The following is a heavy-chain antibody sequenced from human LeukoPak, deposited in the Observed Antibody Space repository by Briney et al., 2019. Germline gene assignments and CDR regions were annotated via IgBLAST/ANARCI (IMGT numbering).Heavy chain of an antibody. CDR1: GFTFSSYS. CDR2: IKSKTHGGTT. J-gene: IGHJ4*02. CDR3: TKYYYDSSGYYYGPAD. D-gene: IGHD3-22*01. V-gene: IGHV3-15*01. Sequence: PGGSLRLSCAASGFTFSSYSMNWVRQAPGKGLEWVGRIKSKTHGGTTDYAAPVTGRFTISRDDSKNTVYLQMNSLKTEDTAVYYCTKYYYDSSGYYYGPADWGQGTLVTVSS.